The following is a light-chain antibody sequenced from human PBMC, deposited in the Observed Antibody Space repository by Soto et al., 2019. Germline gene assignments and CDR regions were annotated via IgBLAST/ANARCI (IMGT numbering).Light chain of an antibody. CDR1: QSVFTY. J-gene: IGKJ2*01. Sequence: EIVLTQSPPTLSLSPGERATLSCRASQSVFTYLAWYQQKPGQAPRLLIYDASNMATDIPARFGGSGSGTEFTLTISSLEPEDFAVYYCQQSSDWPRTFGQGTKLEIK. CDR3: QQSSDWPRT. CDR2: DAS. V-gene: IGKV3-11*01.